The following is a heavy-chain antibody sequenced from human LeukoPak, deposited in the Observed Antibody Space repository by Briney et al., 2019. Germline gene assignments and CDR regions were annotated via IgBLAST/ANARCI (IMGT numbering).Heavy chain of an antibody. D-gene: IGHD3-22*01. J-gene: IGHJ4*02. Sequence: ASVKVSCKTSGYTFTSYDINWVRQAAGQGLGWMGRMNPNSGNTDYAQKFQGRVTMTRNTSISTAYMELSSLRSEDTAVYYCARTDYYDVGGIDYWGQGTLVTVSS. CDR3: ARTDYYDVGGIDY. CDR1: GYTFTSYD. CDR2: MNPNSGNT. V-gene: IGHV1-8*02.